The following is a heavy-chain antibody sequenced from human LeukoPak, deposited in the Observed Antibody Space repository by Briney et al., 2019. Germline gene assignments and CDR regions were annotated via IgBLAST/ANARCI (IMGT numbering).Heavy chain of an antibody. CDR3: AKIGGDYGGKLLRWFDY. J-gene: IGHJ4*02. Sequence: GGSLRLSCAASGFTFSSYAMSWVRQAPGKGLEWVSAISGSGGSTYYADSVKGRFTISRDNSKNTLYLQMNSLRAEDTAVYYCAKIGGDYGGKLLRWFDYWGQGTLVTVSS. CDR1: GFTFSSYA. D-gene: IGHD4-23*01. V-gene: IGHV3-23*01. CDR2: ISGSGGST.